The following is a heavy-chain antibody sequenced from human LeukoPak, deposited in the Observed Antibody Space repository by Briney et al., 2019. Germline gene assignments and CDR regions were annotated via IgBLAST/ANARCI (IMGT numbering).Heavy chain of an antibody. CDR3: ARDPQDIVVVVAAKGGYYYGMDV. Sequence: GGSLRLSCAASGFTFSSYAMHWVRQAPGKGLEWVAVISYDGSNKYYADSVKGRFTISRDNSKNTLYLQMNSLRAEDTAVYYCARDPQDIVVVVAAKGGYYYGMDVWGQGTTVTVPS. CDR1: GFTFSSYA. J-gene: IGHJ6*02. D-gene: IGHD2-15*01. V-gene: IGHV3-30-3*01. CDR2: ISYDGSNK.